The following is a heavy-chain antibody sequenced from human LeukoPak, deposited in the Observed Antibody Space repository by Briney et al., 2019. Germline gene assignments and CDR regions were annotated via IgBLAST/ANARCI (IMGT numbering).Heavy chain of an antibody. CDR1: VFTFSIYW. V-gene: IGHV3-74*01. CDR3: ARGYAGNYLFDY. Sequence: GGSLRLSCAASVFTFSIYWMHWVRQAPGKGLVWVSRINSDGSSTSYADSVKGRFTISRDNAKNTLYLQMNSLRAEDTAVYYCARGYAGNYLFDYWGQGTRVTVSS. CDR2: INSDGSST. D-gene: IGHD4-23*01. J-gene: IGHJ4*02.